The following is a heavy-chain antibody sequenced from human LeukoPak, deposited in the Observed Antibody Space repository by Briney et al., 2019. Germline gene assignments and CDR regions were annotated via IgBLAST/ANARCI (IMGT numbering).Heavy chain of an antibody. CDR2: IYPGDSDT. CDR1: GYNFNTYW. J-gene: IGHJ4*02. V-gene: IGHV5-51*01. D-gene: IGHD3-10*01. CDR3: ARQETGSVGSY. Sequence: GESLKISCKGSGYNFNTYWISWVRQMPGKGLEWMGIIYPGDSDTRYSPSFQGQVTISADKSISTAYLQWSSLKASDTAMYYCARQETGSVGSYWGQGTLVTVSS.